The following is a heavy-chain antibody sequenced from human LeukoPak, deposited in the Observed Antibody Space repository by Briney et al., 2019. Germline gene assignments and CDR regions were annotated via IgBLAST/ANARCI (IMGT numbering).Heavy chain of an antibody. D-gene: IGHD2-2*01. Sequence: ASVKVSCKASGYTFTSYDINWVRQATGQGLEWMGWMNHNSGNTGYAQKFQGRGTMTRNTSISTAYMELSSLRSEDTAVYYCARALPEKYCSSTSCVIDYWGQGTLVTVSS. CDR2: MNHNSGNT. V-gene: IGHV1-8*01. CDR1: GYTFTSYD. J-gene: IGHJ4*02. CDR3: ARALPEKYCSSTSCVIDY.